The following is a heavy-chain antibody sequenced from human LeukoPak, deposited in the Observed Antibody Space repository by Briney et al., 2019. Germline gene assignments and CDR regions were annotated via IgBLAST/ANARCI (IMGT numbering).Heavy chain of an antibody. J-gene: IGHJ5*02. CDR3: ARGRGLWFGEFFNWFDP. Sequence: ASVKVSCKASGYTFTSYDINWVRQATGQGLEWMGWMNPKSGNTGYAQKFQGRVTMTRNTSISTAYMELSSLRSEDTAVYYCARGRGLWFGEFFNWFDPWGQGTLVTVSS. CDR1: GYTFTSYD. V-gene: IGHV1-8*01. D-gene: IGHD3-10*01. CDR2: MNPKSGNT.